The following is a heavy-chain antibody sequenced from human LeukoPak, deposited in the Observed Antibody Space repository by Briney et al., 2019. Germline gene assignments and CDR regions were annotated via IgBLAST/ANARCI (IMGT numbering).Heavy chain of an antibody. CDR1: GFTFTSDG. J-gene: IGHJ4*02. V-gene: IGHV3-23*01. D-gene: IGHD2-21*02. Sequence: GGSLRPACAAAGFTFTSDGMSWVRQAPGKGLEWISSISNCADLTYYADSVKGRFTSSRDNFKSTLCLQMNSLRAEDTAVYYCAKRGLRGMNYFDYWGQGTLVTVSS. CDR2: ISNCADLT. CDR3: AKRGLRGMNYFDY.